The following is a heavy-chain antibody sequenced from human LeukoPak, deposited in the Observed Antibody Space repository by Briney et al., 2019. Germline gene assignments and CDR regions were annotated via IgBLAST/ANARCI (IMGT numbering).Heavy chain of an antibody. CDR1: GFSFSGSA. Sequence: GGSLRLSCAASGFSFSGSAIHWVRQPSGKGLEWVGRIRSKANSYETAYSASVTGRFTISRDDSKNTAYLQMNSLKTEDTAVYYCTRLTMVRGLIIYFDFWGQGTLVTVSS. D-gene: IGHD3-10*01. V-gene: IGHV3-73*01. CDR3: TRLTMVRGLIIYFDF. J-gene: IGHJ4*02. CDR2: IRSKANSYET.